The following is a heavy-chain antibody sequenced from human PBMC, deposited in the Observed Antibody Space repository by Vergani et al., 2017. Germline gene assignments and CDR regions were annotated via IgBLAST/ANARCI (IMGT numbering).Heavy chain of an antibody. CDR1: GGSFNTYY. V-gene: IGHV4-59*08. J-gene: IGHJ4*02. Sequence: QVQLEESGPGLVKPSETLSLTCTVSGGSFNTYYWSWIRQSPGKGLEWIGYIYSTGSTNYNPSLKSRVTISVDTSKNQFSLKLSSVTAADTAVYYCAGYGSGSLRRRDYWGQGTLVTVSS. D-gene: IGHD3-10*01. CDR2: IYSTGST. CDR3: AGYGSGSLRRRDY.